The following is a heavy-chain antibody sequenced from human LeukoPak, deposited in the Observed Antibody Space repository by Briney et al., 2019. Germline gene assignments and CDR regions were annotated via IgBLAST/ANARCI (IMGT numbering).Heavy chain of an antibody. CDR2: ISYDGSNK. CDR1: GFILRDHD. Sequence: SGGSLRLSCAASGFILRDHDMDRVRQAPGKGLEWVAVISYDGSNKYYADSVKGRFTISRDNSKNTLYLQMNSLRAEDTAVYYCAKLQYCSGGSCYSVAFDIWGQGTMVTVSS. D-gene: IGHD2-15*01. V-gene: IGHV3-30*18. J-gene: IGHJ3*02. CDR3: AKLQYCSGGSCYSVAFDI.